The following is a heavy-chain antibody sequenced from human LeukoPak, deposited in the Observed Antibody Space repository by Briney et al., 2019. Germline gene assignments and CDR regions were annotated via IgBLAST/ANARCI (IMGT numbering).Heavy chain of an antibody. Sequence: GRSLRLSCAASGFTFSSYGMHWVRQAPGKGLEWVAVIWYDGSSKYYADSVKGRFTISRDNSKNTLYLQMNSLRAEDTAVYYCARGSPYYDILTGYTFDYWGQGTLVTVSS. CDR3: ARGSPYYDILTGYTFDY. CDR1: GFTFSSYG. V-gene: IGHV3-33*01. D-gene: IGHD3-9*01. CDR2: IWYDGSSK. J-gene: IGHJ4*02.